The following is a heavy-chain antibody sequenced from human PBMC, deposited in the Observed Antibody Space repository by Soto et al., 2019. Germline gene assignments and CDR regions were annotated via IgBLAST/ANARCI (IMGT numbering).Heavy chain of an antibody. CDR3: ASLIAARARAYYYGMDV. D-gene: IGHD6-6*01. V-gene: IGHV1-69*01. Sequence: QVQLVQSGAEVKKPGSSVKVSCKASGGTFSSYAISWVRQAPGQGLEWMGGIIPIFGTANYAQKFQGRVTITADESTSTAYMELSSLRSEDTAVYYCASLIAARARAYYYGMDVWGQGTTVTVSS. CDR2: IIPIFGTA. CDR1: GGTFSSYA. J-gene: IGHJ6*02.